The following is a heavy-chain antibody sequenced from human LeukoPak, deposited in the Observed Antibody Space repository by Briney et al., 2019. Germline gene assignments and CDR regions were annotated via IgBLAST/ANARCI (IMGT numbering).Heavy chain of an antibody. CDR3: ARKAQYPYYYGMDV. Sequence: ASVKVSCKASGYTFTSYGISWVRQAPGQGLEWMGWISAYNGNTNYAQKLQGRVTMTTDTSTSTAYMELRSLRSDDTAVYYCARKAQYPYYYGMDVWGQGTTVTVSS. D-gene: IGHD2/OR15-2a*01. V-gene: IGHV1-18*01. CDR2: ISAYNGNT. J-gene: IGHJ6*02. CDR1: GYTFTSYG.